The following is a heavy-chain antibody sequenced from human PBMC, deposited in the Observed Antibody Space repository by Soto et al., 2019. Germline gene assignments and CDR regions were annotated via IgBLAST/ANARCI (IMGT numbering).Heavy chain of an antibody. CDR3: ARNLAGYYGSSRPTGDYYYGMDV. CDR2: INPSGGST. CDR1: GYTFTSYY. J-gene: IGHJ6*02. D-gene: IGHD3-22*01. Sequence: ASVKVSCKASGYTFTSYYMHWVRQAPGQGLEWMGIINPSGGSTSYAQKFQGRVTMTRDTSTSTVYMELSSLRSEYTAVYYCARNLAGYYGSSRPTGDYYYGMDVWGQGTTVTVSS. V-gene: IGHV1-46*01.